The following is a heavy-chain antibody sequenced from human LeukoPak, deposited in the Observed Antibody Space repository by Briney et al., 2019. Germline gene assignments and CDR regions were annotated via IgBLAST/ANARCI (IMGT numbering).Heavy chain of an antibody. D-gene: IGHD3-9*01. CDR1: AGSISRHY. J-gene: IGHJ5*02. Sequence: SETLSLTCTVSAGSISRHYWICLRQPPGKGLEWIGYFFHSGSTNYNPSLKSRVTISVDTSKNQVFLHLSSVTAADTAIYYCGRPRYVAVIGASLVPCGQGTLVTVSS. V-gene: IGHV4-59*11. CDR3: GRPRYVAVIGASLVP. CDR2: FFHSGST.